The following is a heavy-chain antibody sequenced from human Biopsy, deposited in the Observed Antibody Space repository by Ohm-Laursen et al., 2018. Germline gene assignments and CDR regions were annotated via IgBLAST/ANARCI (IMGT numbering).Heavy chain of an antibody. Sequence: GASVKVSCNASGYSFTKYYINWVRQAPGQGLEWMGIINPTGGTTSYAEKFRGRVTLTRDTSTGTVYLELNSLIYEDTALYYCARDETGSSVFGPYYYGMDVWGQGTTVTVSS. V-gene: IGHV1-46*01. J-gene: IGHJ6*02. D-gene: IGHD3-9*01. CDR3: ARDETGSSVFGPYYYGMDV. CDR2: INPTGGTT. CDR1: GYSFTKYY.